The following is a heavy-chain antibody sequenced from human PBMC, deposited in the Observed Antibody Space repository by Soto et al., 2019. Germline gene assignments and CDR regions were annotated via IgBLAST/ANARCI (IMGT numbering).Heavy chain of an antibody. J-gene: IGHJ3*02. CDR3: VRVGIAVAGSFAYDI. CDR2: ISYDGSKK. Sequence: QVQLVESGGGVVQPGRSLRLSCAASGFTFSNYAMHWVRQAPGEGLEWVSVISYDGSKKYYADSVKGRLTISRDNSKNTLFLQMNGLRAEDTAVYYCVRVGIAVAGSFAYDIWGQGTMVTVSS. CDR1: GFTFSNYA. D-gene: IGHD6-19*01. V-gene: IGHV3-30-3*01.